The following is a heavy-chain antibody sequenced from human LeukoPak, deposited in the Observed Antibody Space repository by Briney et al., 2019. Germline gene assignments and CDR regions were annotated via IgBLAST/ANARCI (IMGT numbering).Heavy chain of an antibody. CDR2: ISGSGGST. J-gene: IGHJ6*02. Sequence: QPGGSLRLSCAASGFTFSSYAMSWVRQAPGKGLEWVSAISGSGGSTYYAASVKGRFIICEDNHKNTQYLQMNSLRAEETAVYCCAKDPGRNAEDYYYYGMDVWGQGTTVTVSS. V-gene: IGHV3-23*01. D-gene: IGHD3-16*01. CDR1: GFTFSSYA. CDR3: AKDPGRNAEDYYYYGMDV.